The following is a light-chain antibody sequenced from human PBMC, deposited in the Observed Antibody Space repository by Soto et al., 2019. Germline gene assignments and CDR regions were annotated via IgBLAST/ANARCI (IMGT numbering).Light chain of an antibody. CDR2: GAS. J-gene: IGKJ1*01. CDR3: QQINFTPRT. CDR1: QNIRSF. Sequence: DIQMTQSPSSLSASIGDRVTITCRASQNIRSFLNWYQQKPGKAPQLLIYGASILHNVVPSRFSVSGSWTDFTLTISSLQPEDVATYYCQQINFTPRTFGQGTKVEI. V-gene: IGKV1-39*01.